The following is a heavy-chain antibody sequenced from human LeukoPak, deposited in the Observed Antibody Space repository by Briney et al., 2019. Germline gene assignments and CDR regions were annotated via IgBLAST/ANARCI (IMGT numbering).Heavy chain of an antibody. J-gene: IGHJ4*02. V-gene: IGHV1-2*02. CDR2: INPNSGGT. Sequence: RASVKVSFKASGYTFRDYYIHWVRQAPGQGLEWMGWINPNSGGTSYVQKFQDRVTMTRDTSISTAYMELSSLRSDDTAVYYCARAAAAAMANYFDYWGQGTLVTVSS. CDR3: ARAAAAAMANYFDY. CDR1: GYTFRDYY. D-gene: IGHD2-2*01.